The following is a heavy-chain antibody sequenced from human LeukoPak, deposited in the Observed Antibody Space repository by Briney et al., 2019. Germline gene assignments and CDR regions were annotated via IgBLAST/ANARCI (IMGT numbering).Heavy chain of an antibody. Sequence: GGSLRLSCAASGLTFSSYAMHWVRQAPGKGLEWVVVISYDGSNKYYADSVKGRFTISRDNSKNTLYLQMNSLRAEDTAVYYCARDVAGTGAYYYYGMDVWGQGTTVTVSS. CDR3: ARDVAGTGAYYYYGMDV. CDR2: ISYDGSNK. V-gene: IGHV3-30-3*01. CDR1: GLTFSSYA. D-gene: IGHD6-13*01. J-gene: IGHJ6*02.